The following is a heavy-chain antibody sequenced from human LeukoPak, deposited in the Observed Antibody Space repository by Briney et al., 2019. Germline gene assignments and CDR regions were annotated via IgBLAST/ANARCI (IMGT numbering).Heavy chain of an antibody. J-gene: IGHJ4*02. CDR1: AFTLSSYA. CDR3: AKAAVKTCSGAYCYPFDY. Sequence: GGSLRLSCAASAFTLSSYAMSWVRQAPGKGLEWVSAISVSGNTYHADSVKGRFTISRDSSKNTLYLKMNRLRAEDAAVYYCAKAAVKTCSGAYCYPFDYWGQGTLVTVSS. CDR2: ISVSGNT. V-gene: IGHV3-23*01. D-gene: IGHD2-21*01.